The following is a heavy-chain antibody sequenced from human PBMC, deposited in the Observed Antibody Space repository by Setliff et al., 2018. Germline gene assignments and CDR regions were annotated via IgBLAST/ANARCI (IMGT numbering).Heavy chain of an antibody. D-gene: IGHD3-22*01. J-gene: IGHJ6*03. CDR2: ISPIGDST. CDR1: GFTFDDYV. V-gene: IGHV3-23*01. CDR3: ARLALTGYDSSGYYYALDYYYYMDV. Sequence: GGSLRLSCAASGFTFDDYVMSWVRQAPGKGLEWVSAISPIGDSTYYLDSVKGRFTISRDNSKNTLYLQMNSLRAEDTAVYYCARLALTGYDSSGYYYALDYYYYMDVWGKGTTVTVSS.